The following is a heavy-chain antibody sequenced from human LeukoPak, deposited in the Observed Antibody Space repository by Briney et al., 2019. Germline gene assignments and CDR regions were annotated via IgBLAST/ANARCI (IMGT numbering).Heavy chain of an antibody. J-gene: IGHJ6*02. D-gene: IGHD1-26*01. CDR1: GYTFTSYD. CDR3: ARGRGGAALSSSWERDYYNYYGLDV. CDR2: MNPNSGNT. Sequence: ASVKVSCKASGYTFTSYDINWVRQATGQGLEWMGWMNPNSGNTGYAQKFQGRVTMTRNTSISTAYMELSSLRSEDTAVYYCARGRGGAALSSSWERDYYNYYGLDVWGQGTTVTVSS. V-gene: IGHV1-8*01.